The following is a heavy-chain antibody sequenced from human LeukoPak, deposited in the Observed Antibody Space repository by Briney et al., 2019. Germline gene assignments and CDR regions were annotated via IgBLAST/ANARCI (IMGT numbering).Heavy chain of an antibody. D-gene: IGHD1-1*01. J-gene: IGHJ4*02. V-gene: IGHV3-23*01. Sequence: GGSLRLSXAXSGFTFSXXXXXXXXXXXXXXXXXXXXXRSNXETVYNADXXKGRFTVSRDXXRQTLFLQMSSLRVEDTATYYCAKGQELDDGVFDSWGQGTLVTVSS. CDR3: AKGQELDDGVFDS. CDR2: XRSNXETV. CDR1: GFTFSXXX.